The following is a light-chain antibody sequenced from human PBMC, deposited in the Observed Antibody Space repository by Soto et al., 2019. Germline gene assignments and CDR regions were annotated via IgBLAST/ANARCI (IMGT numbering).Light chain of an antibody. CDR1: QSLLQRNGYNY. CDR3: MQALQTPLT. V-gene: IGKV2-28*01. Sequence: DIVMTQSPLSLPVTPGEPASISCWSSQSLLQRNGYNYLDWYLQKPEQSPQLLIYLGSNRASGVPDRFSGSGSGTDFTLKISRVEAEDVGVYYCMQALQTPLTFGPGTKLEIK. J-gene: IGKJ2*01. CDR2: LGS.